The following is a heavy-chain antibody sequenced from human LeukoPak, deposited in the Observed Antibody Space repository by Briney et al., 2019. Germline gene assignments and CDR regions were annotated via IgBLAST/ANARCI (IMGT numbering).Heavy chain of an antibody. CDR1: GFSLSTSGMC. V-gene: IGHV2-70*12. Sequence: SGPTLVNPTQTLTLTCTFSGFSLSTSGMCVSWIRQPPGKALEWLARIDWDDDKYYSTSLKTRLTISKDTSKNQVVLTMTNMDPVDTATYYCAHSDSDTSSSWIYFDYWGQGTLVTVSS. J-gene: IGHJ4*02. D-gene: IGHD6-13*01. CDR2: IDWDDDK. CDR3: AHSDSDTSSSWIYFDY.